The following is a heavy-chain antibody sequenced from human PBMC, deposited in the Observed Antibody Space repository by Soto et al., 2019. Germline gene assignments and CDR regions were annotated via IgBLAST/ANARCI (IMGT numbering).Heavy chain of an antibody. CDR3: AKDRVGDYDYFDY. CDR1: GFTFSSYG. V-gene: IGHV3-30*18. CDR2: ISYDGSNK. Sequence: GGSLRLSXAASGFTFSSYGMHWVRQAPGKGLEWVAVISYDGSNKYYADSVKGRFTISRDNSKNTLYLQMNSLRAEDTAVYYCAKDRVGDYDYFDYWGQGTLVTVS. J-gene: IGHJ4*02. D-gene: IGHD4-17*01.